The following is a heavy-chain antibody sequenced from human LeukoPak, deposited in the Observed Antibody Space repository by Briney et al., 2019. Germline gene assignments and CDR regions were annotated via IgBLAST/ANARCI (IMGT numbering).Heavy chain of an antibody. CDR3: AAERNTYYYYYMDV. V-gene: IGHV4-34*01. CDR1: GGSFSSYY. CDR2: INHSGST. J-gene: IGHJ6*03. Sequence: SETLSLTCAVYGGSFSSYYWSWIRQPPGKGLEWIGEINHSGSTNFNPSLTSRVTISVDTSKNQFSLKLSSVTAADTAVYYCAAERNTYYYYYMDVWGKGTTVTVSS.